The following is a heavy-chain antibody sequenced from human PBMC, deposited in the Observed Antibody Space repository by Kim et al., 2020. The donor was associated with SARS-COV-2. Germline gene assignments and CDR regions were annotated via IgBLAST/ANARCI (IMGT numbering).Heavy chain of an antibody. J-gene: IGHJ4*02. Sequence: GWSLRLSCAASGFTFSSYGMHWVRQAPGKGLEWVAVISYDGSNKYYADSVKGRFTISRDNSKNTLYLQMNSLRAEDTAVYYCAKDPLVGATSWAFDYWGQGTLVTVSS. CDR2: ISYDGSNK. V-gene: IGHV3-30*18. CDR3: AKDPLVGATSWAFDY. CDR1: GFTFSSYG. D-gene: IGHD1-26*01.